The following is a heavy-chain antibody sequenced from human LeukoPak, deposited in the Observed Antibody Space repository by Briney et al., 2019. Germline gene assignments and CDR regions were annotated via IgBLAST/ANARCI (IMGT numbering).Heavy chain of an antibody. V-gene: IGHV4-39*07. CDR1: GGSISSSSYY. CDR3: AGDSWTNGVFDS. CDR2: IYYSGST. Sequence: KPSETLSLTCTVSGGSISSSSYYWGWIRQPPGKGLEWIGSIYYSGSTYYNPSLKSRVALSIDTSKNQFSLKVNSVSAADTAVYYCAGDSWTNGVFDSWGQGTLVTVSS. J-gene: IGHJ4*02. D-gene: IGHD3-10*01.